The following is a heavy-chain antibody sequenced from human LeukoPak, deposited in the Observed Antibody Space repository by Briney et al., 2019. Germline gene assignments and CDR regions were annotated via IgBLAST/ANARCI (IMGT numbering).Heavy chain of an antibody. Sequence: SVKVSCKVSGYTLTELSMHWVRQAPGQGLEWMGGIIPIFGTANYAQKFQGRVTITADESTSTAYMELSSLRSEDTAVYYCARDSSGYYWGYWGQGTLVTVSS. CDR3: ARDSSGYYWGY. CDR1: GYTLTELS. J-gene: IGHJ4*02. CDR2: IIPIFGTA. D-gene: IGHD3-22*01. V-gene: IGHV1-69*13.